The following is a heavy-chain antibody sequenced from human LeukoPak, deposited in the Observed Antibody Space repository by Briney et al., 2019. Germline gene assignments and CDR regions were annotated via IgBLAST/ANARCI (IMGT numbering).Heavy chain of an antibody. CDR2: IIPIFGTA. Sequence: SVKVSCKASGGTFSSHAISWVRQAPGQGLEWMGGIIPIFGTANYAQKFQGRVTITTDESTSTAYMELSSLRSEDTAVYYCARDREQSNVGSGFDPWGQGTLVTVSS. D-gene: IGHD1/OR15-1a*01. CDR1: GGTFSSHA. J-gene: IGHJ5*02. CDR3: ARDREQSNVGSGFDP. V-gene: IGHV1-69*05.